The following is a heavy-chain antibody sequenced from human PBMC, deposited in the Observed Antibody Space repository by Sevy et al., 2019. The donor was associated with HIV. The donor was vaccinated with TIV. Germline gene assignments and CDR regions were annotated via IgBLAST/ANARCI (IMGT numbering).Heavy chain of an antibody. CDR3: ATGPPDSNNWYNYCLDL. CDR1: GGSMSSYH. Sequence: SETLSLTCTVSGGSMSSYHWNWIRQPPGKGLEWIGYMYDTGSANYNPSLESRVTISVDTSKNQFSLKLSSVTAADTAVYYCATGPPDSNNWYNYCLDLWGQGTPVTVSS. J-gene: IGHJ5*02. D-gene: IGHD6-13*01. V-gene: IGHV4-59*01. CDR2: MYDTGSA.